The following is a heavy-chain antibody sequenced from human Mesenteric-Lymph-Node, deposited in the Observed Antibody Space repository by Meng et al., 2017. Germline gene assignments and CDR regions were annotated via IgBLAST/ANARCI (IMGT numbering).Heavy chain of an antibody. CDR1: GFTFSSYW. J-gene: IGHJ1*01. CDR3: AKDMKSGRSNWYNFNFHH. D-gene: IGHD1/OR15-1a*01. Sequence: GESLKISCAASGFTFSSYWMSWVRQAPGKGLEWVANIKQDGSEKYYVDSVKGRFTISRDNAKNSLYLQMNSLRLEDTALYYCAKDMKSGRSNWYNFNFHHWGQGTLVTVSS. V-gene: IGHV3-7*03. CDR2: IKQDGSEK.